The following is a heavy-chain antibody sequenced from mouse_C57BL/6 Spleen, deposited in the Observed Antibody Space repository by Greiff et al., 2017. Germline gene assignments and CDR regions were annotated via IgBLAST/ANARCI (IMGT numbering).Heavy chain of an antibody. D-gene: IGHD2-10*02. CDR3: AREGGYGNYEGFAY. Sequence: EVQVVESGGGLVKPGGSLKLSCAASGFTFSSYAMSWVRQTPEKRLEWVATISDGGSYTYYPDNVKGRFTISRDNAKNNLYLQMSHLKSEDTAMYYCAREGGYGNYEGFAYWGQGTLVTVSA. CDR2: ISDGGSYT. V-gene: IGHV5-4*01. CDR1: GFTFSSYA. J-gene: IGHJ3*01.